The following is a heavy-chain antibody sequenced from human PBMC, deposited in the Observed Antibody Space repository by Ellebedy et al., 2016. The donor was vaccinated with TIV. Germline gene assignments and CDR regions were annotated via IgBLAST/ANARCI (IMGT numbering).Heavy chain of an antibody. CDR2: ISADGLGS. J-gene: IGHJ3*01. V-gene: IGHV3-74*01. CDR3: ARDLQGPKAFDF. CDR1: GFTFSSYW. Sequence: GGSLRLXXAASGFTFSSYWMHWVRQAPGKGLVWVSRISADGLGSTYADSVKGRFTISRDDAKNTLYLQMNSLRAEDTAVYFCARDLQGPKAFDFWGQGTMVTVSS.